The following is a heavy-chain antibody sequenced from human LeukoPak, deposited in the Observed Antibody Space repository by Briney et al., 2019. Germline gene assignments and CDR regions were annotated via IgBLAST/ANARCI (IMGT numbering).Heavy chain of an antibody. CDR1: GGSISSYY. D-gene: IGHD3-10*01. J-gene: IGHJ6*02. Sequence: SETLSLTCTVSGGSISSYYWSWNRQPPGKGLEWIGYIYYSGSTNYNPSLKSRVTISVDTSKNQFSLKLSSVTAADTAVYYCARDRVYGSGSYFNYYYGMDVWGQGTTVTVSS. V-gene: IGHV4-59*01. CDR3: ARDRVYGSGSYFNYYYGMDV. CDR2: IYYSGST.